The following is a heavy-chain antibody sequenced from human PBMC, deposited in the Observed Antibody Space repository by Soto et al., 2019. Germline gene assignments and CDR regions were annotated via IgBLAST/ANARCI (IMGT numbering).Heavy chain of an antibody. J-gene: IGHJ5*02. CDR3: ARDLVVAASYNWFDP. D-gene: IGHD2-15*01. CDR1: GDTLTSYG. Sequence: GASVKVSCTASGDTLTSYGSSWVRQATGQGLEWMGWISAYNGNTNYAQKLQGRVTMTTDTSTSTAYMELRSLRSDDTAVYYCARDLVVAASYNWFDPWGQGTLVTVSS. V-gene: IGHV1-18*01. CDR2: ISAYNGNT.